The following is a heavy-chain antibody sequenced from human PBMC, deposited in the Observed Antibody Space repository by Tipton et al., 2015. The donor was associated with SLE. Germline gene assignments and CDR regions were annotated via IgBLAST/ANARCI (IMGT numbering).Heavy chain of an antibody. Sequence: TLSLTCAVYDGSFSGYYWSWTCQPPGKGLEWIGEINHSGSTNYNPSLKSRVTISVDTSKNHLSLKLTSVTAADTAVYYCARARVAAGTHNAFDIWGQGTKVTVSS. CDR1: DGSFSGYY. CDR2: INHSGST. CDR3: ARARVAAGTHNAFDI. V-gene: IGHV4-34*01. J-gene: IGHJ3*02. D-gene: IGHD6-13*01.